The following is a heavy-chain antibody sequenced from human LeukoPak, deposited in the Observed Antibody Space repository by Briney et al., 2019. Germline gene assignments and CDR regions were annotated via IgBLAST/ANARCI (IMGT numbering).Heavy chain of an antibody. CDR2: IYYSGST. J-gene: IGHJ4*02. Sequence: SETLSLTCTVSGGSISSYYWSWIRQPPGKGLEWIGYIYYSGSTYYNPSLKSRVTISVDTSKNQFSLKLSSVTAADTAAYYCAREEIAATSHYFDYWGQGTLVTVSS. V-gene: IGHV4-59*08. D-gene: IGHD2-15*01. CDR1: GGSISSYY. CDR3: AREEIAATSHYFDY.